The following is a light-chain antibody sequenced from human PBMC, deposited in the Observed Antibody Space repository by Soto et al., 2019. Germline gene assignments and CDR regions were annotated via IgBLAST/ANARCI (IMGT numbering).Light chain of an antibody. CDR1: RLGDKY. J-gene: IGLJ2*01. CDR3: QAWDSSTAV. CDR2: QDN. Sequence: SYELTRPPSVSVSPGQTASITCSGDRLGDKYASWYQQRPGQSPVVVIYQDNRRPSGIPERFSGSTSGNTATLTISGTQAMDEADYYCQAWDSSTAVFGGGTKLTVL. V-gene: IGLV3-1*01.